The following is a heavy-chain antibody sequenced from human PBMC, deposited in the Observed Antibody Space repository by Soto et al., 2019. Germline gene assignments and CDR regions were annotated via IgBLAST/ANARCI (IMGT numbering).Heavy chain of an antibody. D-gene: IGHD4-17*01. CDR3: ARHSRLRWYLFDY. J-gene: IGHJ4*02. CDR2: IYYSGST. V-gene: IGHV4-39*01. CDR1: GGSISSSSYY. Sequence: QLQLQESGPGLVKPSETLSLTCTVSGGSISSSSYYWGWIRQPPGKGLEWIGSIYYSGSTYYNPSLKSRVTISVDTSKNQFSLKLSSVTAADTAVYYCARHSRLRWYLFDYWGQGTLVTVSS.